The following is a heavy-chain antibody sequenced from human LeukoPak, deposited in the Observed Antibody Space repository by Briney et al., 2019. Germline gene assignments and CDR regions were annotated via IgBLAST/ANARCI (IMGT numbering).Heavy chain of an antibody. V-gene: IGHV4-59*01. CDR3: ARTIPGYYDSSGYYYVDYYYYMDV. Sequence: SETLSLTCTVSGGSISSYYWSWIRQPPGKGLEWIGYIYYSGSTNYNPSLKSRVTISVDTSQNQFSLKLSSVTAADTAVYYCARTIPGYYDSSGYYYVDYYYYMDVWGKGTTVTVSS. CDR1: GGSISSYY. D-gene: IGHD3-22*01. CDR2: IYYSGST. J-gene: IGHJ6*03.